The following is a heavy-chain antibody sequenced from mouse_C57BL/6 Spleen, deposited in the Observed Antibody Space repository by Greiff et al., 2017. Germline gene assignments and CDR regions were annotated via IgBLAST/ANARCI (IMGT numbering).Heavy chain of an antibody. Sequence: QVQLQQPGAELVKPGASVKLSCKASGYTFTSYWMHWVKQRPGQGLEWIGMIHPNRGSTNSNEKFKSKATLTVDKSSSTAYMQLSSLTSEDSAVYYWAQFITTVVDAMGYWGQGTSVTVSS. J-gene: IGHJ4*01. CDR3: AQFITTVVDAMGY. V-gene: IGHV1-64*01. CDR1: GYTFTSYW. D-gene: IGHD1-1*01. CDR2: IHPNRGST.